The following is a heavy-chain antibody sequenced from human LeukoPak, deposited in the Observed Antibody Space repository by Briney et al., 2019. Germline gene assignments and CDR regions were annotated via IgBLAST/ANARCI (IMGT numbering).Heavy chain of an antibody. J-gene: IGHJ2*01. D-gene: IGHD5-18*01. CDR3: ARDSTLSAPWIQLYSIFGYFDL. V-gene: IGHV3-30*19. CDR1: GFTFSSYG. Sequence: GGSLRLSCAASGFTFSSYGFHWVRQAPGKGLEWVAVISYDGSNKYYADSVKGRFTISRDNSKNTLYLQMNSLRAEDTAVYYCARDSTLSAPWIQLYSIFGYFDLWGRGTLVTVSS. CDR2: ISYDGSNK.